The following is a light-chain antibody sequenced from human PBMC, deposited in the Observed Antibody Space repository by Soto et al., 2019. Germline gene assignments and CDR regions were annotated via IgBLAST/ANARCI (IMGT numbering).Light chain of an antibody. CDR3: QRRSNWSPS. Sequence: EIVLTQSPATLSLSPGERATLSCRASQSVGSYLDWYQQKPGQAHRLLSYDAYNRATGIPTRFSGSGSGTDSTLAISSRDPEDLSVYDWQRRSNWSPSFGPGTTGAIK. CDR1: QSVGSY. V-gene: IGKV3-11*01. J-gene: IGKJ3*01. CDR2: DAY.